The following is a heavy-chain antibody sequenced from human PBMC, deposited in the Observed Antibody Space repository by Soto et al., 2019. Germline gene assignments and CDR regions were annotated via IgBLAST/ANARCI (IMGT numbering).Heavy chain of an antibody. CDR1: DDSLSRGGYY. Sequence: QVRLQESGPGLLRPSQTLSLACNVSDDSLSRGGYYWSWIRQRPGQVPEWIGNIYFTGSTDYNPSLKSRVSISLETSKNQFARKVRSVNAADTAVHYCAREGSYHYFDIWGHGALVTVSS. V-gene: IGHV4-31*03. J-gene: IGHJ4*01. CDR3: AREGSYHYFDI. D-gene: IGHD1-26*01. CDR2: IYFTGST.